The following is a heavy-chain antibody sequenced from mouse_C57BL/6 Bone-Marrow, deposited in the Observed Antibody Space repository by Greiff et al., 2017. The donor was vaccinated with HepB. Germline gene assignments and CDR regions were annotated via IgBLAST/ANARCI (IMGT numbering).Heavy chain of an antibody. CDR3: ARSRQLRLPFDY. CDR1: GYAFSSYW. V-gene: IGHV1-80*01. Sequence: QVHVKQSGAELVKPGASVKISCKASGYAFSSYWMNWVKQRPGKGLEWIGQIYPGDGDTNYNGKFKGKATLTAAKSSSTAYMQLSSLTSEDSAVYFCARSRQLRLPFDYWGQGTTLTVSS. J-gene: IGHJ2*01. CDR2: IYPGDGDT. D-gene: IGHD3-2*02.